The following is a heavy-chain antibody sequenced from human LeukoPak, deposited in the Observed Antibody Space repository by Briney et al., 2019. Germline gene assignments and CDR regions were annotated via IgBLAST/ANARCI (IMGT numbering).Heavy chain of an antibody. CDR3: AKDGGLWVSAHWGDS. V-gene: IGHV3-23*01. J-gene: IGHJ4*02. D-gene: IGHD7-27*01. CDR2: ITTSDGNT. Sequence: GGSLRLSCAAFGFTFSSYTMSWVSQAQGKGLEWVSTITTSDGNTYYADSVKGRFTVSRDNSKNTLFLQMNSLRAEDTAVYYCAKDGGLWVSAHWGDSWGRGTLVTVSS. CDR1: GFTFSSYT.